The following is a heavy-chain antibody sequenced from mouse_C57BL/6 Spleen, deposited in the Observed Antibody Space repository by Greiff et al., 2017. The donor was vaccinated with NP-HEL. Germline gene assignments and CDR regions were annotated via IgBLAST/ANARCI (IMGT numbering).Heavy chain of an antibody. D-gene: IGHD2-5*01. CDR3: ARHYSKSWFAY. CDR2: ISYDGSN. CDR1: GYSITSGYY. Sequence: EVKLMESGPGLVKPSQSLSLTCSVTGYSITSGYYWNWIRQFPGNKLEWMGYISYDGSNNYNPSLKNRISITRDTSKNQFFLKLNSVTTEDTATYYCARHYSKSWFAYWGQGTLVTVSA. J-gene: IGHJ3*01. V-gene: IGHV3-6*01.